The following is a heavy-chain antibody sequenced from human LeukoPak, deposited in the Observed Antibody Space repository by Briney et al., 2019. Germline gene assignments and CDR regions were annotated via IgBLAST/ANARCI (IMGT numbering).Heavy chain of an antibody. CDR2: IDGGATST. V-gene: IGHV3-48*03. D-gene: IGHD2-21*02. J-gene: IGHJ4*02. CDR1: GFSVNKYE. Sequence: GGSLRLSCAASGFSVNKYEMHWVRQAPGKGLEWVSYIDGGATSTNYADSVWGRFTLYRDNAQNSMHLQMNSLRDEDTAVYYCVRGRLLRSTKYFDYWGQGALVTVS. CDR3: VRGRLLRSTKYFDY.